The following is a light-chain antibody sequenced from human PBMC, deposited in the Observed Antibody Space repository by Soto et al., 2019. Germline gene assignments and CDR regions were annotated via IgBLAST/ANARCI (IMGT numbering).Light chain of an antibody. J-gene: IGKJ1*01. CDR3: HQCGNSWWT. V-gene: IGKV3-20*01. CDR2: GAS. Sequence: LSXXPGEXATLSCRASQSVSSTYLAWYQQKPGQAPRVLIYGASSRATGIPDXXXXXXXXXXXXXXISRLEPEDFAVYYCHQCGNSWWTFGQGTKVXXK. CDR1: QSVSSTY.